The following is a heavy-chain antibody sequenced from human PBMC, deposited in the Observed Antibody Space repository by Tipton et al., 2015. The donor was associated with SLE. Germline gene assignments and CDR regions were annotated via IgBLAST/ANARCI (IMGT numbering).Heavy chain of an antibody. D-gene: IGHD6-13*01. J-gene: IGHJ3*02. CDR3: ARDFGYSASWRFPFI. Sequence: TLSLTCTVSDDSFSTYYWSWIRQPPGGGLEWIGYIYYIGSTNYNPSLKSRVTISIDTSKNQLSLKLNSVTAADTAVYYCARDFGYSASWRFPFIWGQGTLVTVSS. CDR1: DDSFSTYY. CDR2: IYYIGST. V-gene: IGHV4-59*01.